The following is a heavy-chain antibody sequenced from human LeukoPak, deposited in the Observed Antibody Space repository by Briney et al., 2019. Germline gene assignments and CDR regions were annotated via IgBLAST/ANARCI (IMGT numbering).Heavy chain of an antibody. D-gene: IGHD3-22*01. V-gene: IGHV4-31*03. CDR3: AREKTAYYYDSSGFSEGAFDI. Sequence: KPSETLSLTCTVSGGSISSGGEYWSWLRQHPGKGLEWIGYVYYSGSTYYNPSLKSRVTISVDTSENQFSLNLSSVTAADTAVYYCAREKTAYYYDSSGFSEGAFDIWGQGTMVTVSS. CDR1: GGSISSGGEY. J-gene: IGHJ3*02. CDR2: VYYSGST.